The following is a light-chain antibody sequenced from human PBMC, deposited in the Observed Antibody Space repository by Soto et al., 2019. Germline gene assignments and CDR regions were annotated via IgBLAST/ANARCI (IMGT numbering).Light chain of an antibody. J-gene: IGLJ1*01. Sequence: QSALTQPASVSVSPGQSITISCTGTSSDVGGYNYVSWYQQHPGKAPKLMIYDVSNRPSGVSNRFSGSKSGNTASLTISGLQAEDEADYYCSSYTSSSPLYVFGTGTKLTVL. V-gene: IGLV2-14*01. CDR1: SSDVGGYNY. CDR2: DVS. CDR3: SSYTSSSPLYV.